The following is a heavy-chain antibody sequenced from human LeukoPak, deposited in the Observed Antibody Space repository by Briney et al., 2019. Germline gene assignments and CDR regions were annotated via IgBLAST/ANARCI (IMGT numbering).Heavy chain of an antibody. J-gene: IGHJ6*03. CDR3: AREKEHGCYYYYMDV. V-gene: IGHV7-4-1*02. CDR1: GYTFTSYA. CDR2: INTNTGNP. Sequence: ASVKVSCKASGYTFTSYAMNWVRQAPGQGLEWMGWINTNTGNPTYAQGFTGRFVFSLDTSVSTAYLQISSLKAEDTAVYYCAREKEHGCYYYYMDVWGKGTTVTVSS. D-gene: IGHD1/OR15-1a*01.